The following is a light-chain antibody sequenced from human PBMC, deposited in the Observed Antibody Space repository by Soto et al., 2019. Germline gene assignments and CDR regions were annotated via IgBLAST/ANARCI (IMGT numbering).Light chain of an antibody. Sequence: DIQMTQSPSSLSASVGDRVTITCRASQDMNNYLAWYQQKPGKAPNLLIYGVSTLQAGVPSRFRGSGSGTDFTLTISGLQPEDVATYYCKKYNSAPWTFGQGTKVAIK. J-gene: IGKJ1*01. V-gene: IGKV1-27*01. CDR2: GVS. CDR3: KKYNSAPWT. CDR1: QDMNNY.